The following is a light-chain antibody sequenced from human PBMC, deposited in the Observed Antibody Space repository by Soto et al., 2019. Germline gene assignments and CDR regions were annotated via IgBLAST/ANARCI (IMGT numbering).Light chain of an antibody. Sequence: EIVLTQSPATLSVSPGERATLSCRASQSLMSNLAWYQQKPGQAPRLLIYGASTRATGVPTRFSGSGSGTEFTLTISSLQSEDFAVYSCQQHNNWPLTFGGGAKVEI. V-gene: IGKV3-15*01. J-gene: IGKJ4*01. CDR3: QQHNNWPLT. CDR2: GAS. CDR1: QSLMSN.